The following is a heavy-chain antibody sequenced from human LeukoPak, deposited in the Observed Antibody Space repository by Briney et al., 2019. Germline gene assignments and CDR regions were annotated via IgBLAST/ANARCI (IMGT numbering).Heavy chain of an antibody. V-gene: IGHV3-53*01. Sequence: GGSLRLSCAASGVTVSSNYMSWVRQAPGKELEWVSVIYSGGSTYYADSVKGRFTISRDNSKNTLYLQMNSLRAEDAAVYYCATALYCSSTNCYLDYWGQGTLVTVSS. J-gene: IGHJ4*02. CDR1: GVTVSSNY. CDR2: IYSGGST. CDR3: ATALYCSSTNCYLDY. D-gene: IGHD2-2*01.